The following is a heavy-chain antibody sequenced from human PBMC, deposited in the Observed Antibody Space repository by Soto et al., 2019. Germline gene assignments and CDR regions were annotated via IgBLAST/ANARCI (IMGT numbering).Heavy chain of an antibody. J-gene: IGHJ5*02. CDR1: DASNSSVNYY. V-gene: IGHV4-30-4*01. CDR2: IYYSGNA. CDR3: VGIYSSSYSLDP. Sequence: SETLSLTCTVSDASNSSVNYYWTWIRQPPGKGLEWIGNIYYSGNAYYSPSLKNRVSISIDTSKNQFSLELRSVTAADTDVYYCVGIYSSSYSLDPWGQG. D-gene: IGHD6-6*01.